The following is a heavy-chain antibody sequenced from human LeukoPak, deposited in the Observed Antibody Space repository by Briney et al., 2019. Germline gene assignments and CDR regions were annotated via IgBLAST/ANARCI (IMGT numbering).Heavy chain of an antibody. D-gene: IGHD6-13*01. CDR1: GYTFNGHH. V-gene: IGHV1-2*02. CDR2: INPNSGGT. CDR3: ARGPGAATSYRP. Sequence: ASVKVSCKASGYTFNGHHIHWVRRAPGQGLEWMGWINPNSGGTNYAQNFQGRVTMTRDTSISTAYMELSRLGSDDTAVYFCARGPGAATSYRPWGQGTLVTVSS. J-gene: IGHJ4*02.